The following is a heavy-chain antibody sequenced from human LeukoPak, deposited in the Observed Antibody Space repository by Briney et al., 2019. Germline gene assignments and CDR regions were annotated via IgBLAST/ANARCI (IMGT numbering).Heavy chain of an antibody. D-gene: IGHD1-26*01. CDR1: GFTFSSYA. CDR3: AKDLGDYSGRYYNWFDP. CDR2: ISGSGGST. J-gene: IGHJ5*02. V-gene: IGHV3-23*01. Sequence: HPGGALRLSCAASGFTFSSYAMSWVRQAPGKGLEWVSGISGSGGSTYYADSVKGRFTISRDNSKNTLYLQMNSLRAEDTAVYYCAKDLGDYSGRYYNWFDPWGQGFVDDVSS.